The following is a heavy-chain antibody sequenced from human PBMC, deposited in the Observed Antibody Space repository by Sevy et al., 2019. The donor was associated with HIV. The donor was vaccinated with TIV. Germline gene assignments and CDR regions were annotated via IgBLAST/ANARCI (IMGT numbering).Heavy chain of an antibody. CDR1: GFTFSSYS. CDR3: AREPPYYYDSSDERVGPNWFDP. V-gene: IGHV3-21*01. D-gene: IGHD3-22*01. CDR2: ISSSSSYI. Sequence: GGSLRLSCAASGFTFSSYSMNWVRQAPGKGLEWVSCISSSSSYIYYADSVKGRFTISRDNAKNSLYLQMNSLRAEDTAVYYCAREPPYYYDSSDERVGPNWFDPWGQGTLVTVSS. J-gene: IGHJ5*02.